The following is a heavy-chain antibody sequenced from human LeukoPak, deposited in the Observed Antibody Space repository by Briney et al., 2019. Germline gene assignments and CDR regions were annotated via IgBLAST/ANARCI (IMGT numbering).Heavy chain of an antibody. Sequence: ASVKVSCKASGYTFTSYGISWVRQAPGQGLEWMGWISAYNGNTDYAQKLQGRVTMTTDTSTSTAYMELRSLRSDDTAVYYCARPIAGDYAMDVWGKGTTVTVSS. D-gene: IGHD3-16*01. V-gene: IGHV1-18*01. CDR2: ISAYNGNT. CDR1: GYTFTSYG. J-gene: IGHJ6*03. CDR3: ARPIAGDYAMDV.